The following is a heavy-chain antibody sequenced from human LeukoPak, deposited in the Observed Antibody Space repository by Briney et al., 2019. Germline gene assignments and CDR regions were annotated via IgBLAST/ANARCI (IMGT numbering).Heavy chain of an antibody. CDR3: AKLIAVAAPFDY. D-gene: IGHD6-19*01. J-gene: IGHJ4*02. CDR2: IYYSGST. V-gene: IGHV4-39*01. CDR1: GGSISSSSYY. Sequence: SETLSLTCTVSGGSISSSSYYWGWIRQPPGKGLEWIGSIYYSGSTYYNPSLKSRVTISVDTSKNQFSLKLSSVTAADTAVYHCAKLIAVAAPFDYWGQGTLVTVSS.